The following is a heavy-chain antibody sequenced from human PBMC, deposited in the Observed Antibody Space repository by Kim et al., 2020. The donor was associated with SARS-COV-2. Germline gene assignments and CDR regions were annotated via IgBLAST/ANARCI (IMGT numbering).Heavy chain of an antibody. J-gene: IGHJ4*02. Sequence: ADSVKGRFTISRDNAKNSLYLQMNSLRAEDTAVYYCARGWRMATIPGFDYWGQGTLVTVSS. D-gene: IGHD5-12*01. CDR3: ARGWRMATIPGFDY. V-gene: IGHV3-48*03.